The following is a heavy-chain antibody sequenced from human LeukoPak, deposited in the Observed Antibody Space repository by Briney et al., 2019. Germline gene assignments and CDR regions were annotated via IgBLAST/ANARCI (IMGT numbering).Heavy chain of an antibody. Sequence: GGSLRLSWEVSGVTLSRSGVHWVRRAIGKGLEWMAVVTYDGSKEDYADSVRGRFTISRDNSKHMLYLHMNNLTVEDTGVYYCAEDQRGSGTDYPPLDSWGLGTLVVVSS. CDR1: GVTLSRSG. CDR3: AEDQRGSGTDYPPLDS. V-gene: IGHV3-30*18. D-gene: IGHD3-10*01. J-gene: IGHJ4*02. CDR2: VTYDGSKE.